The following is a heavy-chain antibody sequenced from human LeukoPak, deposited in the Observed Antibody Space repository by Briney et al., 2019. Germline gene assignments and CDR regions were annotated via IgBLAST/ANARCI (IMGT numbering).Heavy chain of an antibody. J-gene: IGHJ5*02. D-gene: IGHD6-19*01. CDR1: GFTFSDYY. CDR3: ARVWDSSGWSRFDP. V-gene: IGHV3-11*01. Sequence: NPGGSLRLSCAASGFTFSDYYMSWIRQAPRKGLEWISSISSSGSVIYYADPVKGRFTVSRDNAKNSLYVEMNSLRADDTAVYYCARVWDSSGWSRFDPWGQGTRVTVSS. CDR2: ISSSGSVI.